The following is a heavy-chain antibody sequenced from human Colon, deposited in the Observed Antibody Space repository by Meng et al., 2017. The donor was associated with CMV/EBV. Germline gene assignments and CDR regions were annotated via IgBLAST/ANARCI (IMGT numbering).Heavy chain of an antibody. CDR3: AREADYNIGRFAGGLKH. Sequence: FTFRNFQIHWVRQAPGKGLEWVSLISYDGTYKFYAESVEGRFTISRDNYKNTVYLQMDRLRDDDTAVYYCAREADYNIGRFAGGLKHWGQGTLVTVSS. V-gene: IGHV3-30-3*01. J-gene: IGHJ4*02. D-gene: IGHD1-14*01. CDR1: FTFRNFQ. CDR2: ISYDGTYK.